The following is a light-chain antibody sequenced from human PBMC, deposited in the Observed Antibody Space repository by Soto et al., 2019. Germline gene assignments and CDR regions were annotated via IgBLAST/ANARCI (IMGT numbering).Light chain of an antibody. CDR2: AAS. Sequence: IQLTQSPSSLSASVGDRVTITCRASQGLSSFLAWYQQKPGTAPNLLIYAASTLQSGVPSRFSGSGAGTDFPLTISSLQPEDFATYYCQQLNSYPITFGQGTRLEIK. V-gene: IGKV1-9*01. CDR3: QQLNSYPIT. J-gene: IGKJ5*01. CDR1: QGLSSF.